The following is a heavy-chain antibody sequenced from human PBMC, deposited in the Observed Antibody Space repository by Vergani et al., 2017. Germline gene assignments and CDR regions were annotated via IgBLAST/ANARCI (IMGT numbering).Heavy chain of an antibody. Sequence: QVQLQESGPGLVKPSQTLSLTCTVSGGSIISGSYYWSWIRQPAGKGLEWIGRIYTSGSTNYNPSLKSRVTISVDTSKNQFSLKLSSVTAADTAVYYCARSITRAFDIWGQGTMVTVSS. D-gene: IGHD1-20*01. CDR3: ARSITRAFDI. V-gene: IGHV4-61*02. CDR1: GGSIISGSYY. J-gene: IGHJ3*02. CDR2: IYTSGST.